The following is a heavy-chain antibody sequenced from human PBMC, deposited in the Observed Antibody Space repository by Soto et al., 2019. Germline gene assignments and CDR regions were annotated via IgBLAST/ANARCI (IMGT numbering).Heavy chain of an antibody. CDR2: IYYSGSP. D-gene: IGHD4-17*01. V-gene: IGHV4-39*01. J-gene: IGHJ3*01. CDR1: GGSISSGNYF. CDR3: ARSPTAVTTPRRDTFDV. Sequence: SETLSLTCTVSGGSISSGNYFWSWIRQPPGKRLEWIGNIYYSGSPYYNPSLKSRVTISVDTSRNQLSLKLSSVTAADTAVYYCARSPTAVTTPRRDTFDVWGQGTMVTVSS.